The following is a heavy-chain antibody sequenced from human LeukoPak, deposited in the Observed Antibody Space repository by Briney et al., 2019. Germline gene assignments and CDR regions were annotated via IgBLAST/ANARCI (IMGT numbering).Heavy chain of an antibody. V-gene: IGHV7-4-1*02. J-gene: IGHJ4*02. Sequence: ASVKVSCKASGYIFTSYVLHWVRQAPGQGLEWMEWINTNTGNPTYAQGFTGRFVFSLDTSVSTAYLQISSLKADDTAIYYCARGDYETHGYQTRWGQGTLVTVSS. CDR3: ARGDYETHGYQTR. D-gene: IGHD3-22*01. CDR1: GYIFTSYV. CDR2: INTNTGNP.